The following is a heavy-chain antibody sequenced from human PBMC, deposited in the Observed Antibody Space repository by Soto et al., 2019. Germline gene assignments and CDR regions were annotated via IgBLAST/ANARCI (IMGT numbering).Heavy chain of an antibody. CDR2: ISSDGGDK. D-gene: IGHD2-15*01. J-gene: IGHJ4*02. CDR1: GFTFSNFG. V-gene: IGHV3-30*18. CDR3: VKGSEVARQELDH. Sequence: QVQLVESGGGVVQPGRSPRLSCADSGFTFSNFGMHWVRQAPGKGLEWVAAISSDGGDKYYSHSVKDRFTISRDNSKNTLFLQMNSLRVEDTAVYYCVKGSEVARQELDHWGQGILVTVSS.